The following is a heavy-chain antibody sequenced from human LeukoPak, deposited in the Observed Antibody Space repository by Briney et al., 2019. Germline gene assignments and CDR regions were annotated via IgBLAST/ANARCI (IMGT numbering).Heavy chain of an antibody. Sequence: GASVKVSCKASGYTFTGYYMHWVRQAPGQGLEWMGWINPNSGGTNYAQKFQGRVTMTRDTSISTAYMELSRLRSDDTAVYYCAREQAYCGGDCYTNDAFDIWGQGTMVTVSS. J-gene: IGHJ3*02. CDR3: AREQAYCGGDCYTNDAFDI. V-gene: IGHV1-2*02. CDR2: INPNSGGT. D-gene: IGHD2-21*02. CDR1: GYTFTGYY.